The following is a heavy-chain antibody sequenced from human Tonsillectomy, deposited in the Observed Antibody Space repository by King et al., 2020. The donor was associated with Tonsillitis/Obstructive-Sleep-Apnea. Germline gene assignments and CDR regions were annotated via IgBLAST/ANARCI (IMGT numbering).Heavy chain of an antibody. J-gene: IGHJ4*02. CDR3: ARDSMSHYYDSSGYYTFNY. CDR1: GYTFPNYG. V-gene: IGHV1-18*01. Sequence: VQLVESGAEVKKSGASVKVSCKASGYTFPNYGISWVRQAPGQGLEWMGWISAYNGHTNYAQKLQGGLTMTTDTSTSTAYLELRSLRSDDTAVYYCARDSMSHYYDSSGYYTFNYWGQGPLVTVSS. CDR2: ISAYNGHT. D-gene: IGHD3-22*01.